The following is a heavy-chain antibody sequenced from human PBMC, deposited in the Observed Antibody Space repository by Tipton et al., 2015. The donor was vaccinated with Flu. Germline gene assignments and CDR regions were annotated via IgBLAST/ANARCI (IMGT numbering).Heavy chain of an antibody. D-gene: IGHD1-26*01. J-gene: IGHJ6*02. CDR3: ARDLGGSWNYGMDV. CDR1: GFTFSSYW. Sequence: SLRLSCAASGFTFSSYWMSWVRQAPGKGLEWVANIKQDGSEKYYVDSVKGRFTISRDNAKNSLYLQMNSLRAEDTAVYYCARDLGGSWNYGMDVWGQGTTVTVSS. V-gene: IGHV3-7*01. CDR2: IKQDGSEK.